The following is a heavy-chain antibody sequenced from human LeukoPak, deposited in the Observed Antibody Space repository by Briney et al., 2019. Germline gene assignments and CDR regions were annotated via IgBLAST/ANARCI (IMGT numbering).Heavy chain of an antibody. D-gene: IGHD4-17*01. CDR3: ATADYGDYFAFDI. V-gene: IGHV4-61*02. CDR1: GGSISSGSYY. Sequence: SQTLSLTCTVSGGSISSGSYYWSWIRQPAGKGLEWIGRIYTSGSTNYNPSLKSRVTISVDTSKNQFPLKLSSVTAADTAVYYCATADYGDYFAFDIWGQGTMVTVSS. CDR2: IYTSGST. J-gene: IGHJ3*02.